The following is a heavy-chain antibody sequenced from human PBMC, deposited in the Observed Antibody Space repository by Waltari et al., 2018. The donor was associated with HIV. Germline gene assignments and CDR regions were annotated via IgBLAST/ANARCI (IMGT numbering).Heavy chain of an antibody. J-gene: IGHJ4*02. D-gene: IGHD1-1*01. Sequence: EVQLVASGGGLVQPGRSLRLSCAASGFTFDDYAMHWVRQAPGKGLEWVSGISWNSGSIGYADSVKGRFTISRDNAKNSLYLQMNSLRAEDTALYYCAKANWNDGGYFDYWGQGTLVTVSS. CDR3: AKANWNDGGYFDY. CDR1: GFTFDDYA. V-gene: IGHV3-9*01. CDR2: ISWNSGSI.